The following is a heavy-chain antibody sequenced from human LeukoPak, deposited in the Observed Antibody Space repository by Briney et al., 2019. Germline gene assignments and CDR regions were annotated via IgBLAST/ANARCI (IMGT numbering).Heavy chain of an antibody. CDR1: GFTFTSYW. D-gene: IGHD4-17*01. V-gene: IGHV3-74*01. Sequence: GGSLRLSCAASGFTFTSYWMHWVRQAPGKGLVWVSRVDGDGSTTTYADSVKGRFTISRDNAKNTLYLQTNSLRAEDTAVYYCARPQHGDLYAFDIWGQGTMVTVSS. CDR2: VDGDGSTT. CDR3: ARPQHGDLYAFDI. J-gene: IGHJ3*02.